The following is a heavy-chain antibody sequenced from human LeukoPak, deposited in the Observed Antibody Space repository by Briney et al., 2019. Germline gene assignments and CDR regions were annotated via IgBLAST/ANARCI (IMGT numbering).Heavy chain of an antibody. D-gene: IGHD3-10*01. CDR3: ARQYYYGSGRKIRYMDV. V-gene: IGHV4-59*08. CDR2: IYYSGST. J-gene: IGHJ6*03. CDR1: GGSISSYY. Sequence: PSETLSLTCTVSGGSISSYYWSWIRQPPGKGLEWIGYIYYSGSTNYNPSLKSRVTISVDTSKNQFSLKLSSVTAADTAVYYCARQYYYGSGRKIRYMDVWGKGTTVTISS.